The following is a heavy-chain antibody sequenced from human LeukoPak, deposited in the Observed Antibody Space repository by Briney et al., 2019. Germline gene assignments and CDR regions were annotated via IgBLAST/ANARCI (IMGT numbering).Heavy chain of an antibody. CDR3: AREGGTTVTANWFDP. CDR2: IYYSGST. J-gene: IGHJ5*02. CDR1: GGSISSGDYY. V-gene: IGHV4-30-4*01. D-gene: IGHD4-17*01. Sequence: PSQTLSLTCTVSGGSISSGDYYWSWLRHPPGKGLEWIGYIYYSGSTYYNPSLKSRVTISVDTSKNQFSLKLSSVTAADTALYYCAREGGTTVTANWFDPWGQGTLVTVSS.